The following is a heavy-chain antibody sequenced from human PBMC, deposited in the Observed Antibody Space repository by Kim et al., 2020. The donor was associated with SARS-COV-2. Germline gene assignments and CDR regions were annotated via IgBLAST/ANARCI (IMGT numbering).Heavy chain of an antibody. D-gene: IGHD3-3*01. CDR2: INSDGSST. CDR3: ARPPLRFLEWSYYFDY. Sequence: GGSLRLSCAASGFTFSSYWMHWVRQAPGKGLVWVSRINSDGSSTSYADSVKGRFTISRDNAKNTLYLQMNSLRAEDTAVYYCARPPLRFLEWSYYFDYWGQGTLVTVSS. CDR1: GFTFSSYW. V-gene: IGHV3-74*01. J-gene: IGHJ4*02.